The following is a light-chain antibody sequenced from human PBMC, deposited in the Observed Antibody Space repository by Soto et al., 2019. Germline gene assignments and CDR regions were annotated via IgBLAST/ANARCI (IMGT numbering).Light chain of an antibody. CDR3: QQDIMSSSGR. CDR1: QSVSTN. CDR2: GAS. J-gene: IGKJ5*01. V-gene: IGKV3-15*01. Sequence: EIVMTQSPDTLSVSPGERATLSCRASQSVSTNLAWYQQKPGQAPRLLFYGASTRATGIPARFSAGGSGTEFTLTISSLQSEDFEIYYCQQDIMSSSGRLGQGPRLASK.